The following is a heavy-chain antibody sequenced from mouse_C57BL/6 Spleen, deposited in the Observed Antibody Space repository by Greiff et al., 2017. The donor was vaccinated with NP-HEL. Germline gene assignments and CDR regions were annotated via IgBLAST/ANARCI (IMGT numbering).Heavy chain of an antibody. V-gene: IGHV5-17*01. D-gene: IGHD1-1*01. Sequence: EVQLMESGGGLVKPGGSLKLSCAASGFTFSDYGMHWVRQAPEKGLEWVAYISSGSSTIYYADTVKGRFTISRDNAKNTLFLQMTSLRSEDTAMYYCARKSLYYGSSYLSYWYFDVWGTGTTVTVSS. CDR3: ARKSLYYGSSYLSYWYFDV. CDR2: ISSGSSTI. J-gene: IGHJ1*03. CDR1: GFTFSDYG.